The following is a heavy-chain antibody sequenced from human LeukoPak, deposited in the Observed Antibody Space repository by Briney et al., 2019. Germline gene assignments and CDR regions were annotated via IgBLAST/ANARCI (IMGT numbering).Heavy chain of an antibody. Sequence: SETLSLTCTLSGGSVGSAGYYGSWIPQPPGGGREWIGYIYYIRNTNYNPSLRSRVTMSLDPSKNQFSLKLNSVTAADTAVYYCARTQSQSGSYRYYFGYWGQGTLVTVSS. V-gene: IGHV4-61*08. CDR2: IYYIRNT. CDR3: ARTQSQSGSYRYYFGY. CDR1: GGSVGSAGYY. J-gene: IGHJ4*02. D-gene: IGHD1-26*01.